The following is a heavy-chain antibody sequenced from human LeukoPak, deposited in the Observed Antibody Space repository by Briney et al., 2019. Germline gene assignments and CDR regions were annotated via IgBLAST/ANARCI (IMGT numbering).Heavy chain of an antibody. J-gene: IGHJ4*02. CDR2: ISTVNGDT. D-gene: IGHD1-14*01. CDR1: GYTFTGHY. CDR3: ARGIAPDQY. V-gene: IGHV1-18*04. Sequence: ASVKVSCKASGYTFTGHYMHWVRQAPGRGLEWMGWISTVNGDTNYAQNLQGRATMTTDTSTTTAYMELKNLRSDDTAVYYCARGIAPDQYWGQGTLVTVSS.